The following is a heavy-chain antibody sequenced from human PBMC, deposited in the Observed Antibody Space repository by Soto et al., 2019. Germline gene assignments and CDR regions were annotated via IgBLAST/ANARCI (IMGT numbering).Heavy chain of an antibody. Sequence: ASVKVSCKVSGYTLAELSMHWVRQAPGKGLEWMGGFDPEDGETIYAQKFQGRVTMTEDTSTDTAYMELSSLRSEDTAVYYCATSYSGYVNNYSYSGMDVWGQGTTVSVYS. CDR3: ATSYSGYVNNYSYSGMDV. CDR1: GYTLAELS. V-gene: IGHV1-24*01. J-gene: IGHJ6*02. D-gene: IGHD5-12*01. CDR2: FDPEDGET.